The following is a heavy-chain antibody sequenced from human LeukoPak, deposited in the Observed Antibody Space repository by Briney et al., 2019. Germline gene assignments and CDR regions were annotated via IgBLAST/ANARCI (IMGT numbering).Heavy chain of an antibody. Sequence: ASVKVSCKASGYIFTGYYMHWVRQAPGQGLEWMGWINANSGGTKYAQKFQGRVTMARDTSISTAYMELSSLRSDDTAVYYCARGRLGTWFGELKAWGQGTLVTVSS. CDR2: INANSGGT. J-gene: IGHJ5*02. D-gene: IGHD3-10*01. CDR3: ARGRLGTWFGELKA. CDR1: GYIFTGYY. V-gene: IGHV1-2*02.